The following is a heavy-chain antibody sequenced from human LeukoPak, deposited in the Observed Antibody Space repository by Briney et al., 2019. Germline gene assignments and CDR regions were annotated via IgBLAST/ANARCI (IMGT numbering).Heavy chain of an antibody. CDR3: ARAYNSGWYGDFDY. CDR1: GFTFSSYA. Sequence: GGSLRLSCAASGFTFSSYAMHWVRQAPGKGLEWVTVISYDASNKYYADSVKGRFTVSRDNSKNTLHLQMNSLRAEDTAVYYCARAYNSGWYGDFDYWGQGTLVTVSS. D-gene: IGHD6-19*01. J-gene: IGHJ4*02. CDR2: ISYDASNK. V-gene: IGHV3-30*04.